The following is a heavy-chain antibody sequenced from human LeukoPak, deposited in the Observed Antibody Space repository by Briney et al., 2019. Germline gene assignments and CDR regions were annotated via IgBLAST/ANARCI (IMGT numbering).Heavy chain of an antibody. Sequence: PGGSLRLSCAASGFTFSSYAMSWVRQAPGKGLEWVSAISGSGGSTYYADSVKGRFTISRDNSKNTLYLQMNSLRAEDTAVYYCAKDLLGYSSSSPPNIVDYWGQGTLVTVSS. J-gene: IGHJ4*02. V-gene: IGHV3-23*01. CDR2: ISGSGGST. CDR3: AKDLLGYSSSSPPNIVDY. CDR1: GFTFSSYA. D-gene: IGHD6-13*01.